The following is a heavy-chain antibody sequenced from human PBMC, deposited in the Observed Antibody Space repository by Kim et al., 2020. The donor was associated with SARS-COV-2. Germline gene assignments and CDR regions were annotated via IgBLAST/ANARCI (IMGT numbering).Heavy chain of an antibody. CDR2: IKQDGSEK. Sequence: GGSLRLSCAASGFTFSSYWMSWVRQAPGKGLEWVANIKQDGSEKYYVDSVMGRFTISRDNAKNSLYLQMNSLRAEDTAVYYCARERRDKSSGWQKYYFDYWGQGTLVTVSS. CDR3: ARERRDKSSGWQKYYFDY. V-gene: IGHV3-7*03. D-gene: IGHD6-19*01. J-gene: IGHJ4*02. CDR1: GFTFSSYW.